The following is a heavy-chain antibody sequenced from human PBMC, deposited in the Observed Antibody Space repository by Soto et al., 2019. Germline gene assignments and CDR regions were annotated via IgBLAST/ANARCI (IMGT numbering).Heavy chain of an antibody. CDR3: ASAPVFRFLEWLFDY. CDR2: ISGSGGST. V-gene: IGHV3-23*01. D-gene: IGHD3-3*01. J-gene: IGHJ4*02. Sequence: GGSLRLSGAASGFTFSSYAMSWVRHAPGKGLEWVSAISGSGGSTDYADSVKGRFTISRDNSKNTLYPQMNSLRAEDTAVYYFASAPVFRFLEWLFDYWGQGTMVTVSS. CDR1: GFTFSSYA.